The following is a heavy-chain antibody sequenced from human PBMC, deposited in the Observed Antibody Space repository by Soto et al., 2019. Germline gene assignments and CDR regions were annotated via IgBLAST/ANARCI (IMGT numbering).Heavy chain of an antibody. CDR1: GYTFTGYY. D-gene: IGHD6-13*01. CDR3: AVSWHESTFDY. V-gene: IGHV1-2*04. J-gene: IGHJ4*02. CDR2: INPNSGGT. Sequence: EASVKVSCKASGYTFTGYYMHWVRQAPGQGLEWMGWINPNSGGTNYAQKFQGWVTMTRDTSISTAYMELSRLKSDDTAVYYCAVSWHESTFDYWGQGTLVTVSS.